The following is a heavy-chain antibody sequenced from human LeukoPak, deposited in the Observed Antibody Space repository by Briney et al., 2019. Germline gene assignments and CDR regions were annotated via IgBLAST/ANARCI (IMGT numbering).Heavy chain of an antibody. J-gene: IGHJ4*02. V-gene: IGHV1-3*01. CDR3: ARGWLRTRVFDY. D-gene: IGHD1-14*01. CDR2: INAGNGNT. Sequence: ASVKVSCKASGYTFTSYAMHWVRQAPGQRLEWMGWINAGNGNTKYSQKFQGRVTITRDTSASTAYMELSSLRSEDTAVYYCARGWLRTRVFDYWGQGTLVTVSS. CDR1: GYTFTSYA.